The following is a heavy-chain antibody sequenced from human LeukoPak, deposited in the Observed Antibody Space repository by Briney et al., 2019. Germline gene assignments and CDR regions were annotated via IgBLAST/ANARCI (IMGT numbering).Heavy chain of an antibody. CDR3: AHPSTPDYGGLDY. D-gene: IGHD4-17*01. CDR2: ISGSGGST. V-gene: IGHV3-23*01. Sequence: GGSLRLSCAASGFTFSSYAMSWVRQAPGKGLEWVSAISGSGGSTYYADSVKGRFTISRDNSKNTLYLQMRSLRAEDTAIYYCAHPSTPDYGGLDYWGQGTLVTVSS. J-gene: IGHJ4*02. CDR1: GFTFSSYA.